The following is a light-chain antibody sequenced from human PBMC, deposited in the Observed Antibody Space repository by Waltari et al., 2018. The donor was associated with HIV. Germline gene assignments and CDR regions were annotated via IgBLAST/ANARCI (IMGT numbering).Light chain of an antibody. CDR3: QQYYSVPYT. V-gene: IGKV4-1*01. J-gene: IGKJ2*01. CDR1: RNVFYSSNNKSY. Sequence: DVVVTKLPDSLAVCVGERGTDNRQPSRNVFYSSNNKSYLAGYQQKAGQRPKLLIYWASTRESGVPDRFSGSGSGTDFTLTISSLQAEDVAVYYCQQYYSVPYTFGQGTKLEIK. CDR2: WAS.